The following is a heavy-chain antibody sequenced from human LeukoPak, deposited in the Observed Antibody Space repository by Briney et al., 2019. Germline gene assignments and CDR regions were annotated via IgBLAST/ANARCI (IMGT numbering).Heavy chain of an antibody. CDR1: GYTFTSYG. D-gene: IGHD6-19*01. J-gene: IGHJ1*01. CDR2: ISAYNGNT. Sequence: GASVKVSCKASGYTFTSYGISWVRQAPGQGLEWMGWISAYNGNTNYAQKLQGGVTMTTDTSTSTAYMELRSLRSDDTAVYYCARVFRSGQSIEYFQHWGQGTLVTVSS. V-gene: IGHV1-18*01. CDR3: ARVFRSGQSIEYFQH.